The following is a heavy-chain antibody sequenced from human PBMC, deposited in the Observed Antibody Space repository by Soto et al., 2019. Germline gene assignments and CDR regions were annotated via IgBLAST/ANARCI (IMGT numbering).Heavy chain of an antibody. J-gene: IGHJ6*02. V-gene: IGHV4-34*01. D-gene: IGHD3-3*01. CDR2: INHSGST. Sequence: SETLSLTCAVYGGSFSGYYWSWIRQPPGKGLEWIGEINHSGSTNYNPSLKSRVTISVDTSKNQFSLKLSSVTAADTAVYYCARVRFLEWLQYYYYYYGMDVWGQGTTVTVSS. CDR3: ARVRFLEWLQYYYYYYGMDV. CDR1: GGSFSGYY.